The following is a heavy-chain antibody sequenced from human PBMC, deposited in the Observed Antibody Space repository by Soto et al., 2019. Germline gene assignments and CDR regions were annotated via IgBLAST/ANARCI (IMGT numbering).Heavy chain of an antibody. CDR2: ITTSGNTR. CDR1: GFTFGSYA. V-gene: IGHV3-64*04. CDR3: AKVFYGGTSVPNNGMDV. Sequence: PGGSLRLSCSASGFTFGSYAFHWVRQAPGKGLEYVSSITTSGNTRYYADSVKGRFTISRDNTKNTLFLQMSSLRAEDTAIYYCAKVFYGGTSVPNNGMDVWGHGTTVTSP. D-gene: IGHD4-17*01. J-gene: IGHJ6*02.